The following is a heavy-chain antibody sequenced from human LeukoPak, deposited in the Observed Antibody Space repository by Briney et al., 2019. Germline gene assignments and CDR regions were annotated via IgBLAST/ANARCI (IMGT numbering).Heavy chain of an antibody. Sequence: ASVKVSCKASGYTLTSYAMNWVRQAPGQGLEWMGWINTNTGNPTYAQGFTGRFVFSLDTSVSTAYLQISSLKAEDTAVYYCARGSVSGGWYSTDAFDIWGQGTMVTVSS. CDR3: ARGSVSGGWYSTDAFDI. CDR2: INTNTGNP. J-gene: IGHJ3*02. V-gene: IGHV7-4-1*02. D-gene: IGHD6-19*01. CDR1: GYTLTSYA.